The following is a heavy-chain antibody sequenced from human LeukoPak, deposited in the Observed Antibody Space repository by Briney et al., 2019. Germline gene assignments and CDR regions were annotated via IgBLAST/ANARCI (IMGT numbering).Heavy chain of an antibody. J-gene: IGHJ4*02. CDR2: ISSSSSYI. D-gene: IGHD3-22*01. Sequence: PGGSLRLSCAASGFTFSSYSMNWVRQAPGKGLEWVSSISSSSSYIYYADSVKGRFTISRDNSKNTLYLQMNSLRAEDTAVYYCAKDLPATIVVVITVFGVGFDYWGQGTLVTVSS. V-gene: IGHV3-21*04. CDR3: AKDLPATIVVVITVFGVGFDY. CDR1: GFTFSSYS.